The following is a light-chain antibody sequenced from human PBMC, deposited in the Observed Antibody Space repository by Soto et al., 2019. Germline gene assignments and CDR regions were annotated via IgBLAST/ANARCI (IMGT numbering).Light chain of an antibody. CDR1: QSVSNNY. J-gene: IGKJ4*01. CDR2: GAS. CDR3: HQYGSSRLT. Sequence: EIVLTQSPGTLSFSPGERATLSCRASQSVSNNYLAWYQQRPGQAPRPLIYGASRRVTGIPDRFSGSGSGTDFTLTISRLEPEDFAVYHCHQYGSSRLTFGGGTKVDIK. V-gene: IGKV3-20*01.